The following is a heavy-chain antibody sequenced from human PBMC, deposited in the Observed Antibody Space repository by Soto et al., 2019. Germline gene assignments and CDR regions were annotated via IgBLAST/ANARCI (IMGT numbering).Heavy chain of an antibody. J-gene: IGHJ1*01. V-gene: IGHV1-46*01. D-gene: IGHD6-13*01. CDR1: GYTFTSYY. CDR3: ARGGYSRSWYKGYFQH. Sequence: SLKVSCKASGYTFTSYYMHWVRQAPGQGLEWMGIINPSGGSTSYAQKFQGRVTMTRDTSTSTVYMELSSLRSEDTAVYYCARGGYSRSWYKGYFQHWGQGTLVTASS. CDR2: INPSGGST.